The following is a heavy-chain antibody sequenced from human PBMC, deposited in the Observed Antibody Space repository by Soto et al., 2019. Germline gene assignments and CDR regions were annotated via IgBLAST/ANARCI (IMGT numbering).Heavy chain of an antibody. V-gene: IGHV4-30-2*01. Sequence: SETLSLTCAVSGGSLSSSAYSWSWIRQPPGKGLEWIGFIYQSGSTYYNPSLKSRVTMSLDRPKNQFSLKLSSVTAADTAVYYCARELLFYDSHGFSWDDAFDIWGQGTMVTVSS. CDR2: IYQSGST. J-gene: IGHJ3*02. D-gene: IGHD3-22*01. CDR1: GGSLSSSAYS. CDR3: ARELLFYDSHGFSWDDAFDI.